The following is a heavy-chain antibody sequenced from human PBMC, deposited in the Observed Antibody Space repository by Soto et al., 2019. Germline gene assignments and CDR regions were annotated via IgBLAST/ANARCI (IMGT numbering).Heavy chain of an antibody. CDR3: ARDIGGYGKFDY. J-gene: IGHJ4*02. Sequence: SETLSLTCTVSGVSISSYYWSWLRQPPGKGLEWIGYIYYSGGTYYNPSLRSRVTISVDTSKSQFSLKLSSVTAADTAVYYCARDIGGYGKFDYWGQGTLVTVSS. CDR1: GVSISSYY. CDR2: IYYSGGT. V-gene: IGHV4-59*12. D-gene: IGHD1-26*01.